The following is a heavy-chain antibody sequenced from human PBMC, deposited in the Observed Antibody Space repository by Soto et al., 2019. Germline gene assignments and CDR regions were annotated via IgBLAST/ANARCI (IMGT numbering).Heavy chain of an antibody. V-gene: IGHV4-39*01. CDR1: GGSISSSSYY. D-gene: IGHD6-6*01. J-gene: IGHJ6*02. Sequence: KSSETLSLTCTVSGGSISSSSYYWGWIRQPPGKGLEWIGSIYYSGSTYYNPSLKSRVTISVDTSKNQFSLKLSSVTAADTAVYYCARRRTSYPAYGMDVWGQGTTVTVSS. CDR3: ARRRTSYPAYGMDV. CDR2: IYYSGST.